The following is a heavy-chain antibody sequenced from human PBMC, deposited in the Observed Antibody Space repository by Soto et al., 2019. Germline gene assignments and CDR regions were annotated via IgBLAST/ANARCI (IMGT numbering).Heavy chain of an antibody. V-gene: IGHV3-53*01. Sequence: EVWLVESGGGLIQPGGSLRLSCAASGVSIISHYMAWVRQAPGKGLEWISLIYAGGSTFYADSVKGRFTISRDNSKNTLYLQMDSLTAEDTAVYYCASGENGYNKFYFDFWGQGTLVTVSS. CDR2: IYAGGST. D-gene: IGHD5-12*01. CDR3: ASGENGYNKFYFDF. J-gene: IGHJ4*02. CDR1: GVSIISHY.